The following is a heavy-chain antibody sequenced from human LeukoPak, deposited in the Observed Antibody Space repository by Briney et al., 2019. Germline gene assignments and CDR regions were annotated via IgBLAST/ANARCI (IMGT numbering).Heavy chain of an antibody. Sequence: GSLRLSCAASGFTFSSYWMHWIRQPPGKGLEWIGSIYYSGSTYYNPSLKSRVTISVDTSKNQFSLKLSSVTAADTAVYYCVGTEEWDYWGQGTLVTVSS. D-gene: IGHD7-27*01. J-gene: IGHJ4*02. V-gene: IGHV4-39*01. CDR3: VGTEEWDY. CDR2: IYYSGST. CDR1: GFTFSSYW.